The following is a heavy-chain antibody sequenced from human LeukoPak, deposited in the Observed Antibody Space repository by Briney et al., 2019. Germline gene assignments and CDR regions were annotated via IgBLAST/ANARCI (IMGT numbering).Heavy chain of an antibody. D-gene: IGHD1-26*01. CDR1: GGTFSSYA. Sequence: SVKISCKASGGTFSSYAISWVRQAPGQGLEWMGGIIPIFGTANYAQKFQGRVTITADESTSTAYMELSSLRSEDTAVYYCAREVGATLASFDYWGQGTLVTVSS. CDR3: AREVGATLASFDY. V-gene: IGHV1-69*01. J-gene: IGHJ4*02. CDR2: IIPIFGTA.